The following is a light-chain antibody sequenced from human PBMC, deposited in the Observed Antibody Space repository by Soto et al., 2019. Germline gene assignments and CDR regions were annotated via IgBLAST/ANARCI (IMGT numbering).Light chain of an antibody. CDR2: DAS. V-gene: IGKV1-5*01. Sequence: DIQMTQSPSTLSGSVGDRVTITCRASQTISSWLAWYQKKPGKAPKLLIYDASSLESGVPSRFSGSGSGTEFNLTISRLQPDDFATYECQQYNSYSWTGGQGTKVEIK. J-gene: IGKJ1*01. CDR3: QQYNSYSWT. CDR1: QTISSW.